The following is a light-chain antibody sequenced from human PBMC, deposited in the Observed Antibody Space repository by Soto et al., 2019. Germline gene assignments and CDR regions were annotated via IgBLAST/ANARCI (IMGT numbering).Light chain of an antibody. V-gene: IGLV1-40*01. CDR3: QAYDRSLSGVV. CDR2: GSS. J-gene: IGLJ2*01. CDR1: SSNIGAGYD. Sequence: QSVLTQPPSVSGAPGQRVTISCSGTSSNIGAGYDVHWYQQLPGTAPKLLIYGSSNRPSGVPDRFSGSKSGTSASLAITGLQAEDEADDYCQAYDRSLSGVVFGGGTKLTVL.